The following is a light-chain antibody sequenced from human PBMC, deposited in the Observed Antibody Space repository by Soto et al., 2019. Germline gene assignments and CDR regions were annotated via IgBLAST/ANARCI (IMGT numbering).Light chain of an antibody. CDR2: EVS. CDR3: SAYTTSTTVV. V-gene: IGLV2-14*01. Sequence: QSALTQPASVSGSPGQSITISCTGTSSDVGGHNYVSWYQQHPGQAPKLMIHEVSNRPSGVSNRFSGSKSGNTASLTISGLQAEDEADYYCSAYTTSTTVVFGGGTKLTVL. J-gene: IGLJ2*01. CDR1: SSDVGGHNY.